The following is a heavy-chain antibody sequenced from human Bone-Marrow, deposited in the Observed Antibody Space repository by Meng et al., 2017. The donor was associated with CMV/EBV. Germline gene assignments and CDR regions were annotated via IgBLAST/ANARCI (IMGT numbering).Heavy chain of an antibody. D-gene: IGHD6-6*01. V-gene: IGHV1-69*02. CDR3: ARAPSIAAPFDF. CDR2: IIPILGIA. Sequence: SVKVSCMASGGTFSSYTISWVRQAPGQGLEWMGRIIPILGIANYAQEFQGRVTITADKSTSTGSMGLSSLRSEDTAVDYYARAPSIAAPFDFWGQGTLVTVSS. J-gene: IGHJ4*02. CDR1: GGTFSSYT.